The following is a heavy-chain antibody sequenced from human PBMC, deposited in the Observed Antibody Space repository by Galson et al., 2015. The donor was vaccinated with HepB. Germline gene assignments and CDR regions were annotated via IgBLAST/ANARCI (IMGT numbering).Heavy chain of an antibody. CDR2: IVVGSGNT. J-gene: IGHJ6*03. CDR1: GFTFTSSA. V-gene: IGHV1-58*01. D-gene: IGHD2-2*01. Sequence: SVKVSCKASGFTFTSSAVQWVRQARGQRLEWIGWIVVGSGNTNYAQKFQERVTIARDMSTSTAYMELSSLRSEDTAVYYCAALLYQLPRRTSHLYMDVWGKGTTVTVSS. CDR3: AALLYQLPRRTSHLYMDV.